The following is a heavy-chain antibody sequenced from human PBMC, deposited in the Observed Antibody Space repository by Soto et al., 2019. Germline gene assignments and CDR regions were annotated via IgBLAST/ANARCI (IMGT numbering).Heavy chain of an antibody. D-gene: IGHD5-12*01. CDR3: AKGAEGYVVSSLDY. CDR1: GFTFSDYA. J-gene: IGHJ4*02. Sequence: EVQLLESGGGFVQPGGSLRLSCAASGFTFSDYAMTWVRQAPGKGLEWVSDITSSGSSTYYAESVKGRFTISRDNSKSTLYLQMNSLRAEDTATYYCAKGAEGYVVSSLDYWGQGTLVTVSS. V-gene: IGHV3-23*01. CDR2: ITSSGSST.